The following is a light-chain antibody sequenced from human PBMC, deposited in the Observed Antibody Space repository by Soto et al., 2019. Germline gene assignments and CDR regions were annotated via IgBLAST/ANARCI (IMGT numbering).Light chain of an antibody. J-gene: IGKJ4*01. CDR1: QSVSSAY. CDR2: DAS. CDR3: QHRSNWPSLA. Sequence: EILFTHSPCTLSLSQGERATLSCRASQSVSSAYLAWFQQKPGQAPRLLIYDASNRATGIPARFSGGGSGTDFTLTISSLEPEDFAVYYCQHRSNWPSLAFGGGAKVDNK. V-gene: IGKV3-11*01.